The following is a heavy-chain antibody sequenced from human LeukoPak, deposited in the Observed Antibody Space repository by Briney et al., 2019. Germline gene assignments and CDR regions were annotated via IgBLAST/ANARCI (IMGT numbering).Heavy chain of an antibody. V-gene: IGHV4-59*08. CDR3: KGYSGYDYYYYYYMDV. D-gene: IGHD5-12*01. CDR1: GGSISSYY. Sequence: SETLSLTCTVSGGSISSYYWSWIRRPPGKGLEWIGYVYYSGSTNYNPALKSRVTISVDTSKNQFSLKLSSVTAADTAVYYCKGYSGYDYYYYYYMDVWGKGTTVTISS. J-gene: IGHJ6*03. CDR2: VYYSGST.